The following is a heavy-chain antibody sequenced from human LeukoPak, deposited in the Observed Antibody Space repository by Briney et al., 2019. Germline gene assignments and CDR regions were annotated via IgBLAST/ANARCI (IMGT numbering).Heavy chain of an antibody. Sequence: GGSLRLSCAASGFTFSSYGMHWVRQAPGKGLEWVAIIRYDGSNKYYADSVKGRFTISRDNSKNTLYLQMNSLRAEDTAVYYCAKENYYDSSGYYPNFDYWGQGTLVTVSS. CDR2: IRYDGSNK. CDR1: GFTFSSYG. CDR3: AKENYYDSSGYYPNFDY. J-gene: IGHJ4*02. V-gene: IGHV3-30*02. D-gene: IGHD3-22*01.